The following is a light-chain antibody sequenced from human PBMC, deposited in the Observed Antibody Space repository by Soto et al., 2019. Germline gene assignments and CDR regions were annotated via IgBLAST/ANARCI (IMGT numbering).Light chain of an antibody. CDR1: NSNIGSNT. CDR2: ANN. J-gene: IGLJ2*01. V-gene: IGLV1-44*01. CDR3: CSFALRSTLI. Sequence: QSVLTQPPSASGTPGQRVTISCSGSNSNIGSNTVNWYQQLPGTAPKVLIYANNQRPSGVPDRFSGSKSGNTASLTISGLQAEDEADYYCCSFALRSTLIFGGGTKLTVL.